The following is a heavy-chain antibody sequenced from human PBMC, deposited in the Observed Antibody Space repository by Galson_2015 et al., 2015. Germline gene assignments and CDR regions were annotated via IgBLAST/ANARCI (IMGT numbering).Heavy chain of an antibody. Sequence: CAISGDSVSSNSAARNWIRQSPSRGLEWLGRTYYRSKWYNDYAVSVKSRITINPDTSKNQFSLQLNSVTPEDTAVYYCAREETIDYGDDGYYYYMDVWGKGTTVTVSS. J-gene: IGHJ6*03. D-gene: IGHD4-17*01. CDR1: GDSVSSNSAA. V-gene: IGHV6-1*01. CDR2: TYYRSKWYN. CDR3: AREETIDYGDDGYYYYMDV.